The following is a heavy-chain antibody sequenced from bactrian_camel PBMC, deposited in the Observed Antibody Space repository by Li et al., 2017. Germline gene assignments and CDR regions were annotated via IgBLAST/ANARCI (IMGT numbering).Heavy chain of an antibody. V-gene: IGHV3S53*01. CDR1: GYKLSDGC. CDR3: AAGPTQHCLANWLVIAGVVQVNR. J-gene: IGHJ4*01. D-gene: IGHD1*01. CDR2: TFIGGMNS. Sequence: HVQLVESGGGSVNPGSSLKLSCAVSGYKLSDGCAGWFRRAPGKEREAVATTFIGGMNSDYAAPVKGRFTVSQDKAKNTVYLQMTSLKPEDTAMYYCAAGPTQHCLANWLVIAGVVQVNRWGQGTQVTVS.